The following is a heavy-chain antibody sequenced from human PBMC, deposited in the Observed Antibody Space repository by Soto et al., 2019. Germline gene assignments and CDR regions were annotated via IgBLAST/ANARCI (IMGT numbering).Heavy chain of an antibody. V-gene: IGHV3-33*01. D-gene: IGHD6-13*01. CDR3: AREEAAAFDY. Sequence: QVQLVESGGGVVQPGRSLRLSCAASGFTFSSYGMHWVRQAPGKGLEWVAVIWYDGSNKYYADSVKGRFTISRDNPKNTLYLQMNSLRAEDTAVYYCAREEAAAFDYWGQGTLVTVSS. CDR2: IWYDGSNK. J-gene: IGHJ4*02. CDR1: GFTFSSYG.